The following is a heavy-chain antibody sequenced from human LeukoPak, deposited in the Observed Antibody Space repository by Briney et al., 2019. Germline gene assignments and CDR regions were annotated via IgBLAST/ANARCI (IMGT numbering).Heavy chain of an antibody. J-gene: IGHJ5*02. Sequence: ASVKVSCKASGYTFTSYGISWVRQAPGQGLEWMGWISAYNGNTNYAQKLQGRVTMTTDTSTSTAYMELRSLRSDDTAVYYCARDRQWLVKVWWFDPWGQGTLVTVSS. CDR1: GYTFTSYG. D-gene: IGHD6-19*01. CDR3: ARDRQWLVKVWWFDP. V-gene: IGHV1-18*01. CDR2: ISAYNGNT.